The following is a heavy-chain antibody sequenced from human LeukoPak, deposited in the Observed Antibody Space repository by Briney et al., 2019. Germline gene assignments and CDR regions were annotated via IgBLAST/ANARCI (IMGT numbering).Heavy chain of an antibody. D-gene: IGHD5-18*01. CDR2: ISSSSSYI. CDR3: ARDKGNTVMEHAFDI. V-gene: IGHV3-21*01. Sequence: GGSLRLSCAASGFTFSSDSMNWVRQAPGKGLEWVSSISSSSSYIYYADSVKGRFTISRDNAKNSLYLQMNSLRAEDTAVYYCARDKGNTVMEHAFDIWGQGTMVTVYS. J-gene: IGHJ3*02. CDR1: GFTFSSDS.